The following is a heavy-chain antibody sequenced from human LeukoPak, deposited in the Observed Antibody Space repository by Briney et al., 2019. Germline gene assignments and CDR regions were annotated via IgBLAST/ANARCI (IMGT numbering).Heavy chain of an antibody. CDR1: DGSISSYY. J-gene: IGHJ4*02. Sequence: SETLSLTCTVSDGSISSYYWSWIRQPPGKGLEWIGYIYYSGSTNYNPSLKSRVTISVDTSKNQFSLKLSSVTAADTAVYYCARSTAALVMIFDYWGQGTLVTVSS. D-gene: IGHD6-6*01. CDR3: ARSTAALVMIFDY. V-gene: IGHV4-59*01. CDR2: IYYSGST.